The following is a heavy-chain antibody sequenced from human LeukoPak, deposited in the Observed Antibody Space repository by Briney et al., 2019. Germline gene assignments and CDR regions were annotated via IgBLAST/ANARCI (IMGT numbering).Heavy chain of an antibody. D-gene: IGHD5-24*01. Sequence: PSETLSLTCSVFGDSFNEYYWNWVRQPPGKGLQWIGYIYHNGNSKYNPSLKGRLTISVDTAKNQFSLKLTSVTAADTAVYYCARDGGLQSHFDYWGQGALVTVSS. CDR1: GDSFNEYY. V-gene: IGHV4-59*01. CDR2: IYHNGNS. CDR3: ARDGGLQSHFDY. J-gene: IGHJ4*02.